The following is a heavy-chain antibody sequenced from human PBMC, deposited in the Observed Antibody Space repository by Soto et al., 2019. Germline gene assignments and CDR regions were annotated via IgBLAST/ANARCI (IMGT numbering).Heavy chain of an antibody. J-gene: IGHJ4*02. V-gene: IGHV1-69*06. D-gene: IGHD1-1*01. Sequence: SVKVSCKASGGTFSSYAISWVRQAPGQGLEWMGGIIPIFGTANYAQKFQGRVTITADKSTSTAYMELSSLRSEDTAVYYCARRSGARTGPLDYWGQGTLVTVSS. CDR2: IIPIFGTA. CDR1: GGTFSSYA. CDR3: ARRSGARTGPLDY.